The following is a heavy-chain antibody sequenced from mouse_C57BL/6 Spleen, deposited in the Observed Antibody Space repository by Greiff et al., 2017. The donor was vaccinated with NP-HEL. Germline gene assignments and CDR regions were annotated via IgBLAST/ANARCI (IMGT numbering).Heavy chain of an antibody. J-gene: IGHJ4*01. D-gene: IGHD1-1*01. CDR2: IWSGGST. CDR1: GFSLTSYG. V-gene: IGHV2-2*01. CDR3: ARTGSSYDYYAMDY. Sequence: VKLMESGPGLVQPSQSLSITCTVSGFSLTSYGVHWVRQSPGKGLEWLGVIWSGGSTDYNAAFISRLSISKDNSKSQVFFKMNSLQADDTAIYYCARTGSSYDYYAMDYWGQGTSVTVSS.